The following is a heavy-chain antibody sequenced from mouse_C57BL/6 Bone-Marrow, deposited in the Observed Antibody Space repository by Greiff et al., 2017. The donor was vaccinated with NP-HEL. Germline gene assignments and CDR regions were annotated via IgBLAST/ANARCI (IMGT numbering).Heavy chain of an antibody. CDR2: INPSSGYT. D-gene: IGHD1-1*01. CDR3: ARQSYYGSSYYAMDY. CDR1: GYTFTSYT. Sequence: QVQLQQSGAELARPGASVQMSCKASGYTFTSYTMHWVKQRPGQGLEWIGYINPSSGYTKYNQKFKDKATLTADKSSSTAYMQLSSLTSEDSAVYYCARQSYYGSSYYAMDYWGQGTSVTVSS. J-gene: IGHJ4*01. V-gene: IGHV1-4*01.